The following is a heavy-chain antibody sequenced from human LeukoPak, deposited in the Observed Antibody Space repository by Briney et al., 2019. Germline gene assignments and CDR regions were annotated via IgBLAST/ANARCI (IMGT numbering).Heavy chain of an antibody. Sequence: GASVKVSCKASGYTFTDYYMHWVLQAPGQGLEWMGWISAYNGNTNYAQKLQGRVTMTTDTSTSTAYMELRSLRSDDTAVYYCARDPNSVWFYYYYGMDVWGQGTTVTVSS. CDR2: ISAYNGNT. CDR1: GYTFTDYY. J-gene: IGHJ6*02. V-gene: IGHV1-18*04. D-gene: IGHD3-10*01. CDR3: ARDPNSVWFYYYYGMDV.